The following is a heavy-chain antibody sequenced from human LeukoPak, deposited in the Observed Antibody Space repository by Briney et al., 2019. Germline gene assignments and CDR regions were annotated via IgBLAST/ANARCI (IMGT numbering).Heavy chain of an antibody. J-gene: IGHJ4*02. Sequence: ASVKVSCKASGYTFTGYYMHWVRQAPGQGLEWLGWINPNSGGTNYAQKFQGRVTMTRDTSISTAYMELSRLRSDDTAVYYCARVASRAAAGTVGYWGQGTLVTVSS. CDR3: ARVASRAAAGTVGY. D-gene: IGHD6-13*01. CDR1: GYTFTGYY. CDR2: INPNSGGT. V-gene: IGHV1-2*02.